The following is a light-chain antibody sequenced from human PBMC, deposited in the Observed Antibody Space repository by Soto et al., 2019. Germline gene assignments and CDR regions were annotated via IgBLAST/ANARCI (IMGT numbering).Light chain of an antibody. V-gene: IGLV3-1*01. CDR1: TLGDKS. CDR3: QAWDSSTVV. CDR2: QGT. Sequence: SYELTQPPSVSVTPGQTASIACSGDTLGDKSACWYQHKAGQSPVLVIYQGTRRPSGIPERFSGSHSGKTATLTISGTQAMDEADYFCQAWDSSTVVFGGGTQLTVL. J-gene: IGLJ2*01.